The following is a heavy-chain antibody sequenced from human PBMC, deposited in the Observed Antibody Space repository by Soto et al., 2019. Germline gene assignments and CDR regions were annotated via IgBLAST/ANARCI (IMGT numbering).Heavy chain of an antibody. CDR1: SGSISSSNW. Sequence: SETLSLTCAVSSGSISSSNWWSWVRQPPGKGLEWIGEIYHSGSTNYNPSLKSRVTISVDKSKNQFSLKLSSVTAADTAVYYCARDRDDFWSGKQLGFDPWGQGTLVTVSS. D-gene: IGHD3-3*01. CDR3: ARDRDDFWSGKQLGFDP. V-gene: IGHV4-4*02. J-gene: IGHJ5*02. CDR2: IYHSGST.